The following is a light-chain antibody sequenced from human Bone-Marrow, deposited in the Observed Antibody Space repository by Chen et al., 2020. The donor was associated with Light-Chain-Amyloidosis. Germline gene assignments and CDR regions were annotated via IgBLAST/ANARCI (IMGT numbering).Light chain of an antibody. Sequence: SSELTQDPAVSVALSQTVRITCQGESLRSYFATWYQQKSGEAPVLVLFGENKRASGIPDRFSGSRSGNTASLTITGAQAEDEAVYYCKSRDSGNYVVFGGGSKVTV. CDR3: KSRDSGNYVV. CDR1: SLRSYF. J-gene: IGLJ2*01. V-gene: IGLV3-19*01. CDR2: GEN.